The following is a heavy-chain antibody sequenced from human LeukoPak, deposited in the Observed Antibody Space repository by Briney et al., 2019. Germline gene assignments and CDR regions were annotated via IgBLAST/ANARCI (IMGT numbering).Heavy chain of an antibody. CDR2: IIPSLGIA. J-gene: IGHJ4*02. CDR1: GGIFSSYA. CDR3: ARSNNSYYDSSEDFDY. Sequence: ASVKVSCKASGGIFSSYAISWVRQAPGQGLEWMVRIIPSLGIAIYAQKFQGRVTIIADNSTSTAYMELSSRRCEDAAAYDGARSNNSYYDSSEDFDYWGQETLVTVPS. D-gene: IGHD3-22*01. V-gene: IGHV1-69*04.